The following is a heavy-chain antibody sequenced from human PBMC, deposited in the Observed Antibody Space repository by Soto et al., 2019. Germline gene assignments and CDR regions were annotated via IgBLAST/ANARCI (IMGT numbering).Heavy chain of an antibody. CDR2: IYYNGNT. D-gene: IGHD2-2*01. J-gene: IGHJ4*02. CDR3: ARDVGSSHGPGHPHYFDY. Sequence: PSETLSLTCTVSGGSISSGDYYWSWIRQHPGKDLEWIGYIYYNGNTYSTPSLKSRATISLDTSKNQFFLKLNSVTAADTAVYYCARDVGSSHGPGHPHYFDYWGQGTLVTVSS. V-gene: IGHV4-31*03. CDR1: GGSISSGDYY.